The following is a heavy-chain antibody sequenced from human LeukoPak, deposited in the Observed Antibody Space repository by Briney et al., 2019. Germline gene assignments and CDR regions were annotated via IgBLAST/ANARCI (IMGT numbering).Heavy chain of an antibody. CDR3: AKRIGSCNSISCLYFDH. J-gene: IGHJ4*02. Sequence: TGGSLRLSCAASGYTFSSYAMSWVRQAPGKGLEWVSTISGSGGSTYYADSVKGRVTISRDNSKNTLYQQMNSLRAEDTAVYYCAKRIGSCNSISCLYFDHWGQGALVTVSS. CDR2: ISGSGGST. D-gene: IGHD2-2*01. CDR1: GYTFSSYA. V-gene: IGHV3-23*01.